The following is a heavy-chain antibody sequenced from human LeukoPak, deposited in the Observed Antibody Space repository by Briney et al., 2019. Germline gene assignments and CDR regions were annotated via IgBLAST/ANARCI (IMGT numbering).Heavy chain of an antibody. CDR3: ASTRETGYGDYPPGFDY. CDR2: IYYSGST. Sequence: PSQTLSLTCTVSGGSISSGGYYWSWIRPHPGQGLEWIRYIYYSGSTYYNPSLKSRVTISVDTSKNQFSLKLSSVTAADTAVYYCASTRETGYGDYPPGFDYWGQGTLVTVSS. CDR1: GGSISSGGYY. V-gene: IGHV4-31*03. D-gene: IGHD4-17*01. J-gene: IGHJ4*02.